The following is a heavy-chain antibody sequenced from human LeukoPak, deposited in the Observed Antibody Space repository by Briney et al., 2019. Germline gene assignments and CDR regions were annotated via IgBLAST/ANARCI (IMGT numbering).Heavy chain of an antibody. CDR1: GYTFTSYG. J-gene: IGHJ4*02. D-gene: IGHD1-26*01. CDR3: ARDYSGSYYRNTFDY. V-gene: IGHV1-18*01. Sequence: ASVKVSCKASGYTFTSYGISWVRQAPEQGLEWMGWISAYNGNTNYAQKLQGRVTMTTDTSTSTAYMELRSLRSDDTAVYYCARDYSGSYYRNTFDYWGQGTLVTVSS. CDR2: ISAYNGNT.